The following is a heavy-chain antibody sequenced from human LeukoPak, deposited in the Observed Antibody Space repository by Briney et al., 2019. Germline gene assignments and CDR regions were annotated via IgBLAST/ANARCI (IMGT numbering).Heavy chain of an antibody. J-gene: IGHJ4*02. CDR1: GFTFSNNS. CDR3: AMIKEG. Sequence: PGGSLRLSCAASGFTFSNNSMHWVRQAPGKGLVWVSRINSDGRTTTYADSVKGRFTISRDNAKNTLYLQMNSLRAEDTAVYYCAMIKEGWGQGTLVTVSS. CDR2: INSDGRTT. V-gene: IGHV3-74*01. D-gene: IGHD3-22*01.